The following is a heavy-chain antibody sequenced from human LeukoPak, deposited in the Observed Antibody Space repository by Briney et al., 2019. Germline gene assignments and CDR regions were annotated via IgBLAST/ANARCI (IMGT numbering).Heavy chain of an antibody. CDR3: AKQGHYYDSTGYFDY. D-gene: IGHD3-22*01. J-gene: IGHJ4*02. CDR1: GFSFSTYG. Sequence: PGGSLRLSCAASGFSFSTYGMSWVRQAPGKGLEWVSAISGSSGGTYYADSVKGRFTISRDNSKNTLYLQISSLRAEDTAVYYCAKQGHYYDSTGYFDYWGQGTLVTVSS. V-gene: IGHV3-23*01. CDR2: ISGSSGGT.